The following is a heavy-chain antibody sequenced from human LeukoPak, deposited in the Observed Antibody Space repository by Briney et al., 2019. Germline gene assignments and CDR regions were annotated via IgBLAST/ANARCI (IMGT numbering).Heavy chain of an antibody. D-gene: IGHD5-18*01. CDR1: GYTFTSYA. J-gene: IGHJ2*01. CDR3: GLQLWSHSYWYFDL. V-gene: IGHV1-3*01. Sequence: GASVKVSCKASGYTFTSYAMHWVRQAPGQRLEWMGWINAGNGNTKYSQKFQGRVTITRDTSASTAYMELSSLRSEDTAVYYCGLQLWSHSYWYFDLWGRGTLVTVSS. CDR2: INAGNGNT.